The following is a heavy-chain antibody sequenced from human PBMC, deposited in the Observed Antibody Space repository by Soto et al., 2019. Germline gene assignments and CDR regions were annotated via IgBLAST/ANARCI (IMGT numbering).Heavy chain of an antibody. Sequence: GGSLRLSCAASGFTFSSYAMSWVRQAPGKGLEWVSGISSSGGSTYYADSVKGRFTISRDNSKNTLFLRMNRPRVEDTAVYYCMRPAPRGRHYYYFGMDVWGQGTTVTVSS. D-gene: IGHD3-10*01. J-gene: IGHJ6*02. V-gene: IGHV3-23*01. CDR3: MRPAPRGRHYYYFGMDV. CDR1: GFTFSSYA. CDR2: ISSSGGST.